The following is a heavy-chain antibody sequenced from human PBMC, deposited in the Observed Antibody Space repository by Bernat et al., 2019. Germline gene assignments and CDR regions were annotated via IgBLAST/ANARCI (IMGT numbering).Heavy chain of an antibody. CDR3: AGGTYDYLWGVGGYYYYYMDV. Sequence: QVQLQESGPGLVKPSETLSLTCTVSGGSISSYYWSWIRQPPGKGLEWIGYIYYSGSTNYNPSLKSRVTISVDTSKNQFSLKLSSVTAADTAVYYCAGGTYDYLWGVGGYYYYYMDVWGKGTTVTVSS. J-gene: IGHJ6*03. V-gene: IGHV4-59*01. D-gene: IGHD3-16*01. CDR2: IYYSGST. CDR1: GGSISSYY.